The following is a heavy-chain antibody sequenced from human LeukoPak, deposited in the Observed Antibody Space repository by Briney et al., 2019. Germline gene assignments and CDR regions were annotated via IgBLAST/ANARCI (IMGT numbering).Heavy chain of an antibody. CDR3: AKDSPRLYCSTTSCPIDY. CDR1: GFTFDDYT. V-gene: IGHV3-43*01. Sequence: GGSLRLSCAASGFTFDDYTMHWVRQAPGKGLEWVSLISWDGGSTYYADSVKGRFTISRDNSKNSLYLQMNSLRTEDTALYYCAKDSPRLYCSTTSCPIDYWGQGTLVTVSS. D-gene: IGHD2-2*01. J-gene: IGHJ4*02. CDR2: ISWDGGST.